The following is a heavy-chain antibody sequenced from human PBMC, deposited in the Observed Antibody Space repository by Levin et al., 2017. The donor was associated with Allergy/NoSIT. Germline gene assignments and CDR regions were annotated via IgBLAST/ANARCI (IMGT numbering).Heavy chain of an antibody. V-gene: IGHV1-2*02. D-gene: IGHD4-17*01. J-gene: IGHJ4*02. CDR1: GYTFTDHY. CDR3: ARNDYGDYVQNFDY. Sequence: ASVKVSCEAAGYTFTDHYMHWVRQAPGQGLEWMGWVNCNSGDTHYAQKFQDRVTMTRDTSITTAYIEVSSLRFDDPALYFCARNDYGDYVQNFDYWGQGTLVTVSS. CDR2: VNCNSGDT.